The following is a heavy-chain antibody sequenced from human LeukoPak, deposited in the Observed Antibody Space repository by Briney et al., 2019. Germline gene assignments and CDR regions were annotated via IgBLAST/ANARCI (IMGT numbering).Heavy chain of an antibody. CDR3: ASGITMVRGVISVADY. V-gene: IGHV4-59*12. Sequence: SETLSLTCTVSGGSISSSYWSWIRQPPGKGLEWIGYVYYSGSTNYNPSLKSRVTISVDTSKNQFSLKLSSVTAADTAVYYCASGITMVRGVISVADYWGQGTLVTVSS. D-gene: IGHD3-10*01. CDR1: GGSISSSY. CDR2: VYYSGST. J-gene: IGHJ4*02.